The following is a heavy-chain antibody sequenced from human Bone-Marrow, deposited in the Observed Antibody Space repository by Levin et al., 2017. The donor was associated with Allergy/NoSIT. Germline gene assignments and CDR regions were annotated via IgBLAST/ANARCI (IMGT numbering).Heavy chain of an antibody. CDR2: ISSSGSDI. CDR1: GFTFSSYE. J-gene: IGHJ4*02. Sequence: GESLKISCAASGFTFSSYEMSWVRQAPGKGLEWVSYISSSGSDIYYADSVKGRFTITRDNPKNSLYLHVNSLRAEDTALYYCARGGRDRVTLLDYWGQGTLVTGSS. V-gene: IGHV3-48*03. CDR3: ARGGRDRVTLLDY. D-gene: IGHD5-24*01.